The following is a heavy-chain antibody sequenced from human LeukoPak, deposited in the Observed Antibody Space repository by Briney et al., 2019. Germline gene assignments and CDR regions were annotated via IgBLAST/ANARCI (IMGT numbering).Heavy chain of an antibody. V-gene: IGHV3-20*04. CDR3: AKDKGDIAAAGTPDY. J-gene: IGHJ4*02. CDR1: GFTFDDYG. D-gene: IGHD6-13*01. Sequence: GGSLRLSCAASGFTFDDYGMSWVRQAPGKGLEWVSGINWNGGSTGYADSVKGRFTISRDNAKNSLYLQMNSLRAEDTALYYCAKDKGDIAAAGTPDYWGQGTLVTVSS. CDR2: INWNGGST.